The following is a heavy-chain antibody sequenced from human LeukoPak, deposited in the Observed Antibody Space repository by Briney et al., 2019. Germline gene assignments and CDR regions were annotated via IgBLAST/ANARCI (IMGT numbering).Heavy chain of an antibody. CDR2: ISGSGGST. CDR3: VKALHDYGDYFDY. D-gene: IGHD4-17*01. V-gene: IGHV3-23*01. Sequence: GGTLRLCCAASGFTFSSYGMSWVRQAPGKGLEWVSAISGSGGSTYYADSVKGRFTISRDNSKNTLYLQMNSLRAEDTAVYYCVKALHDYGDYFDYWGQGTLVTVSS. J-gene: IGHJ4*02. CDR1: GFTFSSYG.